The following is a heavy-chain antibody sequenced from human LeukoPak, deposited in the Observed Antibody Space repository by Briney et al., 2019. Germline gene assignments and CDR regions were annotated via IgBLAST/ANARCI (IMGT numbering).Heavy chain of an antibody. J-gene: IGHJ4*02. CDR2: INPSGGST. CDR1: GYTFISYY. CDR3: ARDGPRIAALGEDFDY. Sequence: ASVKVFCKASGYTFISYYMHWVRQAPGQGLEWMGIINPSGGSTSYAQKFQGRVTMTRDTSTSTVYMELSSLRSEDTAVYYCARDGPRIAALGEDFDYWGQGTLVTVSS. V-gene: IGHV1-46*01. D-gene: IGHD6-6*01.